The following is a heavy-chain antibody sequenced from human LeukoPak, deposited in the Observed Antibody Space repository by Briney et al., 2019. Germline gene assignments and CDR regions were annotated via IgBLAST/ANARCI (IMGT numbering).Heavy chain of an antibody. Sequence: GGSLRLSCAVSGFTFRSYAMNWVRQAPGKGLEWVAAITADGGRTHYTTSVKGRFIISRDTPKNTLSLQMNTLRAEDTAVYFCARVWLRDYMDVWGEGTTVSVSS. CDR3: ARVWLRDYMDV. CDR2: ITADGGRT. D-gene: IGHD5-12*01. J-gene: IGHJ6*03. CDR1: GFTFRSYA. V-gene: IGHV3-23*01.